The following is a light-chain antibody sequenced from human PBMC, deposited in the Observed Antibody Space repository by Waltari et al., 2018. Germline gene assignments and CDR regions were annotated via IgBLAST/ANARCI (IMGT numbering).Light chain of an antibody. CDR1: ESISTW. CDR3: QQYSNYYT. V-gene: IGKV1-5*03. CDR2: TAS. Sequence: DIQMTQSPSTLSASVGDTVTFTCRASESISTWLAWYQQRPGKAPKLLIYTASYLETGVPSRFSGSGSGTEFILTISSLRPDDSATYYCQQYSNYYTFGQGTKLEIK. J-gene: IGKJ2*01.